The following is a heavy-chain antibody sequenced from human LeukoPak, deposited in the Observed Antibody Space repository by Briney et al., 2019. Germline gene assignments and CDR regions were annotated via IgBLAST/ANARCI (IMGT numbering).Heavy chain of an antibody. V-gene: IGHV1-69-2*01. Sequence: ASVKVSCKVSGYTFTDYYMHWVQQAPGKGLEWMGLVDSEDGETIYAEKFQGRVTITADTSTDTAYMELSSLRSEDTAVYYCATDFVVVVAATTRTLDYWGQGTLVTVSS. CDR3: ATDFVVVVAATTRTLDY. D-gene: IGHD2-15*01. CDR1: GYTFTDYY. CDR2: VDSEDGET. J-gene: IGHJ4*02.